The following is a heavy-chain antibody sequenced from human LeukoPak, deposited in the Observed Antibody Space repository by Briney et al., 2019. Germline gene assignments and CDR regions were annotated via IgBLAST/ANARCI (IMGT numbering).Heavy chain of an antibody. CDR1: GGTFSSYA. V-gene: IGHV1-69*01. Sequence: SVKVSCKASGGTFSSYAISWVRQAPGQGLEWMGGIIPIFGTANYAQKFQGRVTITADESTSTAYMELSSLRSEDTAVYYCARASTPYYGSGSYSCFDYWGQGTLVTVSS. D-gene: IGHD3-10*01. CDR2: IIPIFGTA. J-gene: IGHJ4*02. CDR3: ARASTPYYGSGSYSCFDY.